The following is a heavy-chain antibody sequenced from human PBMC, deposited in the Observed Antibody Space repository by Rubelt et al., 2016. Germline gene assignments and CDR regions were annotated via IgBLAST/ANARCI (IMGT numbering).Heavy chain of an antibody. J-gene: IGHJ5*02. D-gene: IGHD3-10*01. CDR1: GGSFSGYY. V-gene: IGHV4-34*01. CDR3: ARGGRYYGSGSYQRHNWFDP. CDR2: INHSGST. Sequence: QVQLQQWGAGLLKPSETLSLTCAVYGGSFSGYYWGWIRQPPGKGLERIGEINHSGSTNYNPSPKSRVTISVDTSKNQFSLKLSFGTAADTAVYYCARGGRYYGSGSYQRHNWFDPWGQGTLVTVSS.